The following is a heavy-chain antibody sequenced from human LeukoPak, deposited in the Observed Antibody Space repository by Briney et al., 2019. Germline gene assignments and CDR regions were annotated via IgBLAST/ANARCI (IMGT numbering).Heavy chain of an antibody. CDR2: INPSGGST. CDR1: GGTFSRYA. CDR3: ARAGRVVVPAAHPTGYYYYMDV. V-gene: IGHV1-46*01. Sequence: ASVKVSCKASGGTFSRYAISWVRQAPGQGLEWVGIINPSGGSTSYAQKFQGRVTMTRDTSTSTVYMELSSLRSEDTAVYYCARAGRVVVPAAHPTGYYYYMDVWGKGTTVTVSS. D-gene: IGHD2-2*01. J-gene: IGHJ6*03.